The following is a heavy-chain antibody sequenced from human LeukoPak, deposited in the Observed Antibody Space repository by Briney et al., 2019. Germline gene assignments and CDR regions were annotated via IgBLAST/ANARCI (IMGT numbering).Heavy chain of an antibody. CDR3: ARLGATDAFDI. CDR2: ISPNTGGT. V-gene: IGHV1-2*06. J-gene: IGHJ3*02. D-gene: IGHD1-26*01. CDR1: GYVFTDCY. Sequence: EASVTVSCKTSGYVFTDCYIHWVRQAPGQGLEWLGRISPNTGGTSYAQKFQGKVTMTRDTSISTAYMELSRLRSDDTAVYYCARLGATDAFDIWGQGTMVTVSS.